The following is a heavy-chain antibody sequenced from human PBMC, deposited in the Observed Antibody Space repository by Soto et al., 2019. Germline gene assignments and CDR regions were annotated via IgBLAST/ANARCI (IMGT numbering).Heavy chain of an antibody. D-gene: IGHD1-1*01. CDR3: AREFSNSPEAFDY. CDR2: IYHTGRT. J-gene: IGHJ4*02. CDR1: GGSVNSDYYY. Sequence: SETLALTCTVSGGSVNSDYYYWSWIRQPPGKGLEWIGYIYHTGRTNYNPSLESRVTISLDTSRNQFSLKLSSVTAADTAVFYCAREFSNSPEAFDYWGQGVPVSV. V-gene: IGHV4-61*01.